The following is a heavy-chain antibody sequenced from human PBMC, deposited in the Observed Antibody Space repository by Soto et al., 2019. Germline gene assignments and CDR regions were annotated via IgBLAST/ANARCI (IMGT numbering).Heavy chain of an antibody. CDR1: GFTFSSYA. Sequence: QVQLVESGGGVVQPGRSLRLSCAASGFTFSSYAMHWVRQAPGKGLEWVAVISYDGSNKYYAESVKGRFTLSRDNSKNTLYLQMNSLRAEDTAVYYCAREEGGSYYVQGFDYWGQGTLVTVS. V-gene: IGHV3-30-3*01. CDR2: ISYDGSNK. CDR3: AREEGGSYYVQGFDY. J-gene: IGHJ4*02. D-gene: IGHD1-26*01.